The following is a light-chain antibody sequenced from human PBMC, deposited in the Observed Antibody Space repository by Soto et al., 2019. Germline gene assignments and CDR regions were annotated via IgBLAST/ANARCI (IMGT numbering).Light chain of an antibody. V-gene: IGKV1-27*01. CDR2: VAS. CDR1: QGISNN. Sequence: DIQMTQSPSSLSASVGDRVTITCRASQGISNNLAAYQQKPWKVPMLLIYVASTLQSGVPSRFSGSGSGTDFTLTIISLQPEDVETYYYQKYNSAPWTFGQGTKVEIK. J-gene: IGKJ1*01. CDR3: QKYNSAPWT.